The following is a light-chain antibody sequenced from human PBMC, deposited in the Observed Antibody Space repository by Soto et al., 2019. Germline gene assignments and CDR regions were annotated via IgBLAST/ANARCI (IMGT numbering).Light chain of an antibody. V-gene: IGLV1-44*01. CDR3: QSYDNSLRGWV. Sequence: QSVLTQPPSASVSPGQRVTISCSGSRSNIGTNTVNWYQHLPGTAPKLLIFSNDQRPSGVPDRFSGSKSGTSASLAITGLQTEDEAHYYCQSYDNSLRGWVFGGGTKVTVL. CDR1: RSNIGTNT. CDR2: SND. J-gene: IGLJ3*02.